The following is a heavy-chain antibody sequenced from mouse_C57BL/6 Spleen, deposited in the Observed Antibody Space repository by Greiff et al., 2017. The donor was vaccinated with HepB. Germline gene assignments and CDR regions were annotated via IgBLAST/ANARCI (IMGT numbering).Heavy chain of an antibody. Sequence: VQLQQSGAELARPGASVKLSCKASGYTFTSYGISWVKQRTGQGLEWIGEIYPRSGNTYYNEKFKGKATLTADKSSSTAYMELRSLTSEDSAVYFCAKREVYYYGSSYVDFDYWGQGTTLTVSS. D-gene: IGHD1-1*01. J-gene: IGHJ2*01. CDR2: IYPRSGNT. V-gene: IGHV1-81*01. CDR1: GYTFTSYG. CDR3: AKREVYYYGSSYVDFDY.